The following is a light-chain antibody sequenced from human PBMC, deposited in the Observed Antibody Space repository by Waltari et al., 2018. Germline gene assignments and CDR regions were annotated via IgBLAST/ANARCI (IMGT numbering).Light chain of an antibody. J-gene: IGKJ4*01. CDR3: QQYDISPLT. CDR2: GES. CDR1: QTVRTTY. V-gene: IGKV3-20*01. Sequence: EIVLTQSPGTLALSPGARSTLSCRASQTVRTTYLAWYQQKPGQATPRLIYGESSRATGIPDRFSGSGSGTDFSLTIRSLEPEDFAVYYCQQYDISPLTFGGGTKVEIK.